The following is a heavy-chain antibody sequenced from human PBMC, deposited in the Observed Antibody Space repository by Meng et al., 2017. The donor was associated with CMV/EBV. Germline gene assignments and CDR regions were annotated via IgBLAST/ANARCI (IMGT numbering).Heavy chain of an antibody. D-gene: IGHD2-2*01. CDR3: ATVRPAYYYYGMDV. Sequence: ASVQVSCKVSGYTLAEFSMHWVRQAPGKGLEWVGGFDPEDGETIYAQKFQGRVTMTEDTSTDTAYMELSSLRSEDTAVYYCATVRPAYYYYGMDVWGQGTTVTVSS. V-gene: IGHV1-24*01. CDR1: GYTLAEFS. CDR2: FDPEDGET. J-gene: IGHJ6*02.